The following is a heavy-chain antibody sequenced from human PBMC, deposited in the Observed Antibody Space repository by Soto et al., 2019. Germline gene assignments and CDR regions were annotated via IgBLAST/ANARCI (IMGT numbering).Heavy chain of an antibody. CDR1: GFTFSSYA. D-gene: IGHD1-26*01. CDR2: ISGSGGST. V-gene: IGHV3-23*01. CDR3: AKDPGRELRPFDY. Sequence: EVQLLESGGGLVQPGGSLRLSCAASGFTFSSYAMSWVRQAPGKGLEWVSAISGSGGSTYYADSVKGRFTISRDNSENTLYLQMNSLRAEDTAVYYCAKDPGRELRPFDYWGQGTLVTVSS. J-gene: IGHJ4*02.